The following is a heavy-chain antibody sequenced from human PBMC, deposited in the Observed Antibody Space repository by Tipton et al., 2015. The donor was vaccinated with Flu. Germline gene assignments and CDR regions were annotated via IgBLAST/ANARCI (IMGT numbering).Heavy chain of an antibody. D-gene: IGHD6-19*01. CDR1: GFTFSSYG. V-gene: IGHV3-30*18. CDR2: ISSDGSIE. J-gene: IGHJ4*02. CDR3: AKNWAVGQWRLDH. Sequence: QLVQSGGGVVQPGRSLRLSCAASGFTFSSYGIHWVRQAPGKGLEWVAVISSDGSIEYYADSVKGRFTISRDNSKNTLYLLMNSLRPEDTAVYYCAKNWAVGQWRLDHWGQGTLVTVSS.